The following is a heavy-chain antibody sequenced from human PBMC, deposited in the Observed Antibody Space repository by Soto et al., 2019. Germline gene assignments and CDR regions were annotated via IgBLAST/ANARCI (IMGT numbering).Heavy chain of an antibody. CDR1: GFTFNTYW. J-gene: IGHJ6*02. D-gene: IGHD5-18*01. CDR2: INQDGSEK. Sequence: QSGGSLRLSCVASGFTFNTYWMNWVRQSPGKGLEWVANINQDGSEKFHVDSVKGRFTISRDNARNSLFLHMKSLRAEDTATYFCARVQYTFLVYYGLDVWGQGTTVTVSS. V-gene: IGHV3-7*03. CDR3: ARVQYTFLVYYGLDV.